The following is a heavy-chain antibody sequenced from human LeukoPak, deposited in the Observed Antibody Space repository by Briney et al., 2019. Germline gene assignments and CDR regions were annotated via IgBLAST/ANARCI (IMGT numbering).Heavy chain of an antibody. D-gene: IGHD3-22*01. CDR2: IYPGDSDT. CDR1: GYSFTSYW. CDR3: ARRDSSGYYSKTSFDY. V-gene: IGHV5-51*01. Sequence: GESLKISCKGSGYSFTSYWIGWVRQMPGKGLEWMGIIYPGDSDTRYSPSFQGQVSISADKSISTAYLQWSSLKASDTAMYYCARRDSSGYYSKTSFDYWGQGTLVTVSS. J-gene: IGHJ4*02.